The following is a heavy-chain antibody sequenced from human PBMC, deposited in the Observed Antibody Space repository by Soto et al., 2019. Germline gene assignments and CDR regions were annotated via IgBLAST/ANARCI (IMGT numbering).Heavy chain of an antibody. CDR3: AREGGGYRFDY. CDR2: IYHSGST. J-gene: IGHJ4*02. D-gene: IGHD3-16*02. V-gene: IGHV4-4*02. CDR1: GGSISSSNW. Sequence: SSETLSLTCAVSGGSISSSNWWSWVRQPPGKGLEWIGEIYHSGSTNYNPSLKSRLSLSLDASKNQFSLTLTSVTTADTAVYYCAREGGGYRFDYLGQGNLVTVS.